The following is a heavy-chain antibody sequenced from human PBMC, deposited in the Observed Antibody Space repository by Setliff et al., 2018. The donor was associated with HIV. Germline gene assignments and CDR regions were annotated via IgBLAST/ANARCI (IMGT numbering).Heavy chain of an antibody. J-gene: IGHJ6*04. CDR3: ASGKGVPGVIIRGGLDV. D-gene: IGHD3-10*01. CDR2: MNPNSGAT. V-gene: IGHV1-8*01. Sequence: ASVKVSCKTSGHPFSNYDIIWVRRATGQGLEWMGWMNPNSGATGYAQKFKDRFIMTRDTSISTAYMELSSLTSEDTAVYYCASGKGVPGVIIRGGLDVWGKGTTVTVSS. CDR1: GHPFSNYD.